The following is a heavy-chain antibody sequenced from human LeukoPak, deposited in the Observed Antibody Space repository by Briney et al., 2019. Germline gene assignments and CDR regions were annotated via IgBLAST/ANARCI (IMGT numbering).Heavy chain of an antibody. Sequence: PGGSLRLSCAASGFTFISYAIHWVRQAPGKGLEWVAVISHDGSNKYHADSVKGRFAISRDNSKNTLYLQMDSLRAEDTAVYYCARDPHFDYGDYTFFDYRGQGTLVTVSS. J-gene: IGHJ4*02. CDR1: GFTFISYA. D-gene: IGHD4-17*01. CDR2: ISHDGSNK. CDR3: ARDPHFDYGDYTFFDY. V-gene: IGHV3-30*09.